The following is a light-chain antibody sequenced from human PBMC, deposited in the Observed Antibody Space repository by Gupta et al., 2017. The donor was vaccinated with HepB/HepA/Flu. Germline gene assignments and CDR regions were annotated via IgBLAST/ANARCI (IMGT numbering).Light chain of an antibody. Sequence: DIQMTQSPSSLSASVGDRVTITCRASQTTNSYLNWYQQRLGKAPQLLISAASSLQSGVPSSFSGGGSETHFTLTISSLQPEDFATYYCQQTYSIPYTFGQGTKLEIK. J-gene: IGKJ2*01. CDR1: QTTNSY. V-gene: IGKV1-39*01. CDR3: QQTYSIPYT. CDR2: AAS.